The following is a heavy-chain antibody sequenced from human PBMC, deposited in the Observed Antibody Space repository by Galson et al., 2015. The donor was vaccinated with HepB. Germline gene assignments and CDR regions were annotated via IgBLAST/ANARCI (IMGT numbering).Heavy chain of an antibody. CDR1: GYTFTSFG. CDR3: ARFEFPYGDYGGEVFDY. J-gene: IGHJ4*02. V-gene: IGHV1-18*04. D-gene: IGHD4-17*01. CDR2: ISAYNGDK. Sequence: SVKVSCKALGYTFTSFGISWVRQAPGQGPEWMGWISAYNGDKKYAQKVQGRVTLTTDTSTSTAYMELRSLRSDDTAVYYCARFEFPYGDYGGEVFDYWGQGTLVTVSS.